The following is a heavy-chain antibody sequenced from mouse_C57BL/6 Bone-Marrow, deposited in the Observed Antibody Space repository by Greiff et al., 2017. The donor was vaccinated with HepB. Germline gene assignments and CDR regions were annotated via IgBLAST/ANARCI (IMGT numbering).Heavy chain of an antibody. J-gene: IGHJ4*01. Sequence: EVKVVEPGPGLAKPSQTLSLTCSVTGYSITSDYWNWIRKFPGNKLEYMGYISYSGSTYYNPSLKSRISITRDTSKNQYYLQLNSVTTDDTATYDCARYYYGSWAMDYWGQGTSVTVSS. D-gene: IGHD1-1*01. V-gene: IGHV3-8*01. CDR3: ARYYYGSWAMDY. CDR2: ISYSGST. CDR1: GYSITSDY.